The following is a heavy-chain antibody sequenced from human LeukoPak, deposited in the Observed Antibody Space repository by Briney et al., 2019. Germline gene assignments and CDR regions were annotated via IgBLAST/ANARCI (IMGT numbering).Heavy chain of an antibody. CDR1: GGSISSSSYY. J-gene: IGHJ5*02. CDR2: IYYNGST. V-gene: IGHV4-39*07. Sequence: SETLSLTCTVSGGSISSSSYYWGWIRQPPGKGLEWIGSIYYNGSTYYNPSLKSRVTISVDTSKNQFSLKLSSVTAADTAVYYCARRGPPRTMLRGVKSGWFDPWGQGTLVTVSS. D-gene: IGHD3-10*01. CDR3: ARRGPPRTMLRGVKSGWFDP.